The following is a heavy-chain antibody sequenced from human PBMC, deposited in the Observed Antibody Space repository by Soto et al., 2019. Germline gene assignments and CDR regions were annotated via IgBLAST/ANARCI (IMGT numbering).Heavy chain of an antibody. CDR3: ARDIAAAGTLPDAFDI. J-gene: IGHJ3*02. D-gene: IGHD6-13*01. CDR1: GFTFNVYY. V-gene: IGHV3-11*06. Sequence: GGSLRLSCAASGFTFNVYYMGWIRQAPGKGLEWVSYISSSSSYTNYADSVKGRFTISRDNAKNSLYLQMNSLRAEDTAVYYCARDIAAAGTLPDAFDIWVQGTMVTVSS. CDR2: ISSSSSYT.